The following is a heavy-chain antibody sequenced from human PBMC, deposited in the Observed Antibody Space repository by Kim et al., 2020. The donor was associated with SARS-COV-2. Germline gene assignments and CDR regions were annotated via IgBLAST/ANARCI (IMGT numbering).Heavy chain of an antibody. CDR1: GGSFSGYY. V-gene: IGHV4-34*01. Sequence: SETLSLTCAVYGGSFSGYYWSWIRQPPGKGLEWIGEINHSGSTNYNPSLKSRVTISVDTSKNQFSLKLSSVTAADTAVYYCARVEDYVWRSYRYYFDYWGQGTLVTVSS. CDR2: INHSGST. CDR3: ARVEDYVWRSYRYYFDY. D-gene: IGHD3-16*02. J-gene: IGHJ4*02.